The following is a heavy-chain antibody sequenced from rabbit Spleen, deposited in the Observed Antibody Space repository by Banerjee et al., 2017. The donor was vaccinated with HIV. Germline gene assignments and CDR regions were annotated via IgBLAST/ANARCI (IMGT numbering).Heavy chain of an antibody. CDR2: IYTGNGKA. J-gene: IGHJ4*01. D-gene: IGHD4-1*01. CDR3: ARDWHGVTGWNFGW. V-gene: IGHV1S40*01. CDR1: GFSFSNTYY. Sequence: QSLEESGGDLVKPGASLTLTCTASGFSFSNTYYMCWVRQVPGKGLEWIGCIYTGNGKAYSVSWAIGRFTFSKSSSTTVTLQLNILTAADTASYSCARDWHGVTGWNFGWCGPGTLVPVS.